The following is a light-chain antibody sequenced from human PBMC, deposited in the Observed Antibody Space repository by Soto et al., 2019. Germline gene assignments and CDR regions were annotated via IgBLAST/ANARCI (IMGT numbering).Light chain of an antibody. CDR3: VQHNSYPWT. CDR1: QGIRND. CDR2: SAA. Sequence: DIQMTQSPSSLSASVGDRVTITCRASQGIRNDLAWYQQKPGTAPQRLIYSAASLQSGVPSRFSGSGSGTAFTLTISSLQPEDFATYYCVQHNSYPWTFGQGTKVDIK. J-gene: IGKJ1*01. V-gene: IGKV1-17*01.